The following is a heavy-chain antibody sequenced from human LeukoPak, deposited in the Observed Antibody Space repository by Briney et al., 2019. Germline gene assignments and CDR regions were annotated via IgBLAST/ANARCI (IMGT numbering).Heavy chain of an antibody. Sequence: SETLSLPRTVSGGSISSFYWSWIRPPAGEGLEWIGRIYTSGSTTYRASLKGRVTMSAATSKNQCSLKLRSVTAADTAVYYCARDRPGPRIAAAGRLYWFDPWGQGTLVTVSS. CDR3: ARDRPGPRIAAAGRLYWFDP. V-gene: IGHV4-4*07. J-gene: IGHJ5*02. CDR2: IYTSGST. CDR1: GGSISSFY. D-gene: IGHD6-13*01.